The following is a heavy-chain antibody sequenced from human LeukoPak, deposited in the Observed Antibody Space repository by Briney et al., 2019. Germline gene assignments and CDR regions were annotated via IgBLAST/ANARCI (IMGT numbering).Heavy chain of an antibody. Sequence: GGSLRLSCSASQFTLSYYAMTWVRQAPGKGLEWLSGISSSGDYTYYADSAKGRFTISRDNYKNTLHLQLNSLRVEDTAVYAYGSRGFDYWGQGNPVTVSS. CDR2: ISSSGDYT. CDR3: GSRGFDY. V-gene: IGHV3-23*01. J-gene: IGHJ4*02. D-gene: IGHD1-26*01. CDR1: QFTLSYYA.